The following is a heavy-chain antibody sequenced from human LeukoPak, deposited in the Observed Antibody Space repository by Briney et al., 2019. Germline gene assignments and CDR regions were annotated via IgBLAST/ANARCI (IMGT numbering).Heavy chain of an antibody. Sequence: ASVKVSCKASGYTFTGYYMRWVRQAPGQGLEWMGRINPNSGGTNYAQKFQGRVTMTRDTSISTAYMELSRLRSDDTAVYYCAKNYGSGSQYYFDYWGQGTLVTVSS. CDR2: INPNSGGT. CDR3: AKNYGSGSQYYFDY. V-gene: IGHV1-2*06. J-gene: IGHJ4*02. CDR1: GYTFTGYY. D-gene: IGHD3-10*01.